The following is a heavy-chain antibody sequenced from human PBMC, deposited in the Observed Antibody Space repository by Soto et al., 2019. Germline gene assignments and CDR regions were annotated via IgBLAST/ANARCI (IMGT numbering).Heavy chain of an antibody. CDR2: FSGTDGST. J-gene: IGHJ4*02. CDR1: GFTFST. D-gene: IGHD3-22*01. CDR3: AKDGFHPYYYDSSGYHYPHSY. V-gene: IGHV3-23*01. Sequence: PGGSLRLSCAASGFTFSTMSWVRQAPGKGLEWVSAFSGTDGSTYYADSVKGRFTISGDTSKNTLFLQMNSLRAEDTAVYYCAKDGFHPYYYDSSGYHYPHSYWGQGTLVPGSS.